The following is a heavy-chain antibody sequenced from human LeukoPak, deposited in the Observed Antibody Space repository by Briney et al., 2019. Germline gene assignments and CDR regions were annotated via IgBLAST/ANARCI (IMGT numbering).Heavy chain of an antibody. Sequence: PGGSLRLSCAASGFRFSGYWMHWVRQAPGKGLVWVSRINSDGTMTNYADSVKGRFTISRDNAKNTLHLQMNSLRAEDTAVYYCARGLAVAGNCMDVWGQGTTVTVSS. V-gene: IGHV3-74*01. CDR2: INSDGTMT. D-gene: IGHD6-19*01. CDR3: ARGLAVAGNCMDV. CDR1: GFRFSGYW. J-gene: IGHJ6*02.